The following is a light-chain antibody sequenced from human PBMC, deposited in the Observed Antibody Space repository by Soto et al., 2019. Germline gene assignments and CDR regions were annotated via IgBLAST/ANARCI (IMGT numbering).Light chain of an antibody. Sequence: VMPQSPATLSVSPGERATLSGTASQSINSNLAWYQQRPGQAPRLLIYGASTRATGIPARFSGSGSGTEFTLTISSLQSEDFAVYYCQQYNNWPQTFGQGTKVDIK. CDR1: QSINSN. J-gene: IGKJ1*01. CDR3: QQYNNWPQT. CDR2: GAS. V-gene: IGKV3-15*01.